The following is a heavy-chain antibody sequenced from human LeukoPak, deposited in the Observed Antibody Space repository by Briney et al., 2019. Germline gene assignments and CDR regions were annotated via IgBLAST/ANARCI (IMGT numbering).Heavy chain of an antibody. Sequence: GGSLRLSCAASGFTFSSYAMHWVRQAPGKGLEWVAVISYDGSIKYYADSVKGRFTISRDNSKNTLYLQMNSLRAEDTAVYYCAKAGFREHLLQFPHKWYYFDYWGQGTLVTVSS. CDR1: GFTFSSYA. V-gene: IGHV3-30-3*01. J-gene: IGHJ4*02. D-gene: IGHD2-15*01. CDR3: AKAGFREHLLQFPHKWYYFDY. CDR2: ISYDGSIK.